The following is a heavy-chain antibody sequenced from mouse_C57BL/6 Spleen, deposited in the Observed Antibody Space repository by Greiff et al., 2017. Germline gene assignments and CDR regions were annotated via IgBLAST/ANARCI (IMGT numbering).Heavy chain of an antibody. CDR3: ARGDDYDEAWFAY. J-gene: IGHJ3*01. D-gene: IGHD2-4*01. V-gene: IGHV1-66*01. CDR2: IYPGSGNT. Sequence: VMLVESGPELVKPGASVKISCKASGYSFTSYYIHWVKQRPGQGLEWIGWIYPGSGNTKYNEKFKGKATLTADTSSSTAYMQLSSLTSEDSAVYYCARGDDYDEAWFAYWGQGTLVTVSA. CDR1: GYSFTSYY.